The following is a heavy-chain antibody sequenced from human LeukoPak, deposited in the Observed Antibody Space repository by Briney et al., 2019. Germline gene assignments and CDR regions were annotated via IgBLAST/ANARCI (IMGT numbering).Heavy chain of an antibody. CDR2: INPNSGGT. D-gene: IGHD2-15*01. J-gene: IGHJ4*02. CDR3: ARDLLLSGGNQDY. Sequence: ASVKVSCKASGYTFTGYYMHWVRQAPGQGLEWMGWINPNSGGTNYAQKFQGRVTMTRDTSISTAYMELSSLRSEDTAVYYCARDLLLSGGNQDYWGQGTLVTVSP. CDR1: GYTFTGYY. V-gene: IGHV1-2*02.